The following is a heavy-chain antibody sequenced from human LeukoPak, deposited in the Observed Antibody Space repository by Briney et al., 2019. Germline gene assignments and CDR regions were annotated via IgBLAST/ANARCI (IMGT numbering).Heavy chain of an antibody. J-gene: IGHJ4*02. V-gene: IGHV4-39*07. Sequence: SETLSLTCTVSGDSISTSNSYWGWIRQPPGKGLEWIGSIYYSGNTYYNASLKSRVTISVDTSKNQFSLKLSSVTAADTAVYYCARSGVVTAIPFDYWGQGTLVTVSS. D-gene: IGHD2-21*02. CDR3: ARSGVVTAIPFDY. CDR1: GDSISTSNSY. CDR2: IYYSGNT.